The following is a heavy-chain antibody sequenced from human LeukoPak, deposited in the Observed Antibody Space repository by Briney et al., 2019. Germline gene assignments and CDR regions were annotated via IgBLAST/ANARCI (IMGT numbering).Heavy chain of an antibody. D-gene: IGHD1-26*01. CDR3: ARKSGSYFRPFDY. Sequence: SETLSLTCTASSGSIRSYYWNWIRQPPGKGLEWIGKVYYTGSTNYNPSLKSRVTISVDTSKNQFSLTLNSVTAADTAVYYCARKSGSYFRPFDYWGQGILVTVSS. J-gene: IGHJ4*02. CDR2: VYYTGST. V-gene: IGHV4-59*01. CDR1: SGSIRSYY.